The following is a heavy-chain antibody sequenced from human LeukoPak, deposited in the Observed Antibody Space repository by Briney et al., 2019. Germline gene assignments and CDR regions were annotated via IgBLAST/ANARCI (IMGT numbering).Heavy chain of an antibody. Sequence: TGGXLRLPCAASGFTFSDYYMSWVRQAPGKGLEWVSYISSSGSTIYYADSVKGRFTISRDNAKNSLYLQMNSLRAEDTAVYYCARGNGKPIQRLDPWGQGTLVTVSS. CDR1: GFTFSDYY. CDR3: ARGNGKPIQRLDP. V-gene: IGHV3-11*04. J-gene: IGHJ5*02. D-gene: IGHD1-14*01. CDR2: ISSSGSTI.